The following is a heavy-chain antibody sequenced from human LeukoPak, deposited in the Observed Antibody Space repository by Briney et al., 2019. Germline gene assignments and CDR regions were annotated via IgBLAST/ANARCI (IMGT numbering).Heavy chain of an antibody. CDR3: ATKVPGTSHFSN. D-gene: IGHD6-19*01. CDR1: GLTVSSNY. J-gene: IGHJ4*02. CDR2: ITGSGTSI. V-gene: IGHV3-11*04. Sequence: GGSLRLSCAASGLTVSSNYMSWVRQAPGKGLEWVSHITGSGTSIFYAASVKGRFTISRDNAKNSLYLDMYSLSAEDTAVYYCATKVPGTSHFSNWGQGTRVTVSS.